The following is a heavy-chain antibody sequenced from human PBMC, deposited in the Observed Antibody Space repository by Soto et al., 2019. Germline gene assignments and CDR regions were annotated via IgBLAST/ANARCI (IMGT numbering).Heavy chain of an antibody. J-gene: IGHJ4*02. CDR3: VRDWSSNANAVNDN. CDR1: GFTFSSYS. D-gene: IGHD2-8*02. Sequence: PGGSLRLSCAASGFTFSSYSMNWVRQAPGKGLEWVSYISSRSSTTYYADSVKGRFTISRDNAKNTIYLQMDSLRVEDTAVYYCVRDWSSNANAVNDNWGQGTLVTVSS. V-gene: IGHV3-48*01. CDR2: ISSRSSTT.